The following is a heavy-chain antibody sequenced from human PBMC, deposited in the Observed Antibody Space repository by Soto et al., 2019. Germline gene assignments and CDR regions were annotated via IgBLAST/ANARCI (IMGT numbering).Heavy chain of an antibody. D-gene: IGHD5-12*01. V-gene: IGHV3-33*01. Sequence: GGSLRLSCSASGFTFSTYGMHWVRQAPGKGLEWVALIWYDGRKEDYADSVKGRFTISRDNSKNTLYLQMNSLRAEDTAVYYCARDRWIVSTITSFDYWGQGTPVTVSS. CDR2: IWYDGRKE. J-gene: IGHJ4*02. CDR1: GFTFSTYG. CDR3: ARDRWIVSTITSFDY.